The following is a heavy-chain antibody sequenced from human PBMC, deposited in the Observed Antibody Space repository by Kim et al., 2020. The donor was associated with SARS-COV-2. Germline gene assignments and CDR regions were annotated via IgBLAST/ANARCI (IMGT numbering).Heavy chain of an antibody. V-gene: IGHV4-39*01. D-gene: IGHD3-22*01. J-gene: IGHJ4*02. CDR1: GDSISSSFNY. CDR3: ARLPHDSSGYVDC. Sequence: SETLSLTCTVSGDSISSSFNYWGWIRQPPGKGLEWIGSDYHSGTTYDSPSLKSRVTVSVDTSKNEFSLKVTSATAADTAVYFCARLPHDSSGYVDCWGQGLLVTVSS. CDR2: DYHSGTT.